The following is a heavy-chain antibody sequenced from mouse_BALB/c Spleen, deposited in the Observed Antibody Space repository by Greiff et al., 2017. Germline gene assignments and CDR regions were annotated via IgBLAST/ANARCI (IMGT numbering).Heavy chain of an antibody. V-gene: IGHV3-8*02. CDR3: ARRDGNYVTWFAY. Sequence: EVNVVESGPSLVKPSQTLSLTCSVTGDSITSGYWNWIRKFPGNKLEYMGYISYSGSTYYNPSLKSRISITRDTSKNQYYLQLNSVTTEDTATYYCARRDGNYVTWFAYWGQGTLVTVSA. J-gene: IGHJ3*01. CDR2: ISYSGST. D-gene: IGHD2-1*01. CDR1: GDSITSGY.